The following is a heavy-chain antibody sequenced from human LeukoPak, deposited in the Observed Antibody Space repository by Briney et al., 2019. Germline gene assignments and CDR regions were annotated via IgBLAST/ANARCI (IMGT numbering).Heavy chain of an antibody. CDR1: GGSISSSSYY. J-gene: IGHJ4*02. CDR2: IYYSGST. D-gene: IGHD6-19*01. V-gene: IGHV4-61*01. CDR3: ARAGGPYSSGWYDY. Sequence: ASETLSLTCTVSGGSISSSSYYWSWIRQPPGKGLEWIGYIYYSGSTNYNPSLKSRVTISVDTSKNQFSLKLSSVTAADTAMYYCARAGGPYSSGWYDYWGQGTLVTVSS.